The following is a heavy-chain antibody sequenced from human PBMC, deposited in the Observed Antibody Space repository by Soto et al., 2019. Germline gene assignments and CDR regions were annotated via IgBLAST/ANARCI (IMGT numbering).Heavy chain of an antibody. V-gene: IGHV1-8*01. CDR1: GYTFTSYD. Sequence: QVQLVQSGAEVKKPGASVKVSCKASGYTFTSYDINWVRQATGQGLEWMGWMNPNSGNTGYAQKFQGRVTITRNTSIRTAYMELSSLRSEDTAVYYCARAYDFWSGYYFDAFDIWGHGTMVTVSS. CDR3: ARAYDFWSGYYFDAFDI. CDR2: MNPNSGNT. J-gene: IGHJ3*02. D-gene: IGHD3-3*01.